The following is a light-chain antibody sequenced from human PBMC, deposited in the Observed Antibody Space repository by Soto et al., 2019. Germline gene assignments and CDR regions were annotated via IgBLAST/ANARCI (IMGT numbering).Light chain of an antibody. CDR3: CSYAGTGTHTA. CDR2: EVS. V-gene: IGLV2-23*02. Sequence: QSALTQPASVSGSPGQSITISCTGTSSDVGSYNLVSWYQQHPGKAPKLIISEVSKRPSGISDRFSGSKSGSTASLTISGLQPEDEADYYCCSYAGTGTHTAFGGGTQLTVL. J-gene: IGLJ7*01. CDR1: SSDVGSYNL.